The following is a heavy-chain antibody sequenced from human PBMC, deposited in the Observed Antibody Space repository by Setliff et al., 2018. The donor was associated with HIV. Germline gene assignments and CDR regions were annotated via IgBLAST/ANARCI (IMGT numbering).Heavy chain of an antibody. J-gene: IGHJ6*02. CDR3: AKDVVVTAYYYYYGMDV. CDR1: GGTFSSYA. CDR2: IIPILGIA. D-gene: IGHD2-21*02. V-gene: IGHV1-69*10. Sequence: SVKVSCKASGGTFSSYAISWVRQAPGQGLEWMGGIIPILGIANYAQKFQGRVTITRDTSASTAYMELSSLRSEDTAVYYCAKDVVVTAYYYYYGMDVWGQGTTVTVSS.